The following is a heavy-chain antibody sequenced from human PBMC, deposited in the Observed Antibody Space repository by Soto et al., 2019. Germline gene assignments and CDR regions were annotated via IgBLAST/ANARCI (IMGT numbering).Heavy chain of an antibody. J-gene: IGHJ4*02. CDR3: ARLAIKRYSYGLWCYFDY. D-gene: IGHD5-18*01. CDR1: GGSISSSSYY. Sequence: SETLSLTCTVSGGSISSSSYYWGWIRQPPGKGLEWIGSIYYSGSTYYNPSLKSRVTISVDTSKNQFSLKLSSVTAADTAVYYCARLAIKRYSYGLWCYFDYWGQGTLVTVSS. CDR2: IYYSGST. V-gene: IGHV4-39*01.